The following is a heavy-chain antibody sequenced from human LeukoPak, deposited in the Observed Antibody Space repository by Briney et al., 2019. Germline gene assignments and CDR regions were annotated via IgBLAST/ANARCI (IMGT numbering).Heavy chain of an antibody. CDR3: ARDEYNWNVDAFDI. J-gene: IGHJ3*02. CDR2: VKEDGSEK. Sequence: GGSLRLSCAASGFTFSTYSMTWVRQAPGKGLEWVAHVKEDGSEKYYVDSVKGRFTISRDNAKNSLYLQMNSLRAEDTAVYYCARDEYNWNVDAFDIWGQGTVVTVSS. V-gene: IGHV3-7*01. CDR1: GFTFSTYS. D-gene: IGHD1-20*01.